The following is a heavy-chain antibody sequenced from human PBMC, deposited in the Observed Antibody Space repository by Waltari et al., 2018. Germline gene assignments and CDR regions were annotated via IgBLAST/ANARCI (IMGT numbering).Heavy chain of an antibody. J-gene: IGHJ3*02. CDR1: GFTFTNHG. V-gene: IGHV3-33*01. Sequence: QVQLVESGGGVVQSGRSLRLSCVGSGFTFTNHGMNWVRQVSGKGLGWVAVIWYDGSNKNYVDSVKGRFTISRDNSKNTMYLEMNRLRAEDTAVYFCARGDGGSGLGASDIWGQGTMVTVSS. CDR2: IWYDGSNK. CDR3: ARGDGGSGLGASDI. D-gene: IGHD3-3*01.